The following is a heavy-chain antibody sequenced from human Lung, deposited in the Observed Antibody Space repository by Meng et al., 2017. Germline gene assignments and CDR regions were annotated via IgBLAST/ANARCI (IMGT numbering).Heavy chain of an antibody. Sequence: GQLQEPGPGLVKPCGTLSLTCGVSGGSISSSNWWSWVRQPPGKGLEWIGEIYHSGGTKYNPSLKSRVTISVDKSKNQFSLKLSSVTAADTAVYYCARGLGEAVVPRTMFDYWGQGTLVTVSS. D-gene: IGHD2-2*01. V-gene: IGHV4-4*02. CDR1: GGSISSSNW. J-gene: IGHJ4*02. CDR3: ARGLGEAVVPRTMFDY. CDR2: IYHSGGT.